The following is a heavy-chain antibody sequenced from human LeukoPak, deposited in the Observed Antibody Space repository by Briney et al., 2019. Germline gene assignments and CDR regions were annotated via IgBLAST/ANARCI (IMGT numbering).Heavy chain of an antibody. Sequence: QAGGSLRLSCAASGFTFSSYGMSWVRQAPGKGLEWVSAISGSGGSTYYADSVKGRFTISRDNSKNTLYLQMNSLRAEDTAVYYCAKDLVTYGSVSYYPLDYWGQGTLVTVSS. CDR3: AKDLVTYGSVSYYPLDY. CDR1: GFTFSSYG. CDR2: ISGSGGST. D-gene: IGHD3-10*01. V-gene: IGHV3-23*01. J-gene: IGHJ4*02.